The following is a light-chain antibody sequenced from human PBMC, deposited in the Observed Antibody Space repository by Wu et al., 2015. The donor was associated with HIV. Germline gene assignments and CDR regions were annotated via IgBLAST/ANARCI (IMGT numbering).Light chain of an antibody. V-gene: IGKV3-11*01. CDR2: DAS. Sequence: DIVLTQSPGTLSLSPGEGATLSCRASQSVSSYLAWYQQKPGQAPRLLIYDASNRATGIPARFSGSGSGTDFTLTISSLEPEDFAVYYCQQRSSWPLYSFGQGTKLEIK. J-gene: IGKJ2*03. CDR1: QSVSSY. CDR3: QQRSSWPLYS.